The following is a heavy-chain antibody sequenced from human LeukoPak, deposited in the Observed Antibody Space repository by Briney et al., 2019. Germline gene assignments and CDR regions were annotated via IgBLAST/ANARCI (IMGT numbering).Heavy chain of an antibody. J-gene: IGHJ4*02. D-gene: IGHD5-18*01. CDR2: INHSGST. CDR3: ARVGYSYGPPRAYYFDY. CDR1: GGSFSGYY. V-gene: IGHV4-34*01. Sequence: SETLSLTCAVYGGSFSGYYWSWIRQPPGKGLEWIGEINHSGSTNYNPSLKSRVTISVDTSKNQFSLKLSSVTAADTAVYYCARVGYSYGPPRAYYFDYWGQGTLVTVSS.